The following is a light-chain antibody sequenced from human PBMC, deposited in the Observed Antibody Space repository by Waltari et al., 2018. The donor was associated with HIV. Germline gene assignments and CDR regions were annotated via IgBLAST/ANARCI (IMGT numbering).Light chain of an antibody. CDR1: SGHDSHA. V-gene: IGLV4-69*01. J-gene: IGLJ3*02. Sequence: QLVLTQSPSASASLGASVKLICTLSSGHDSHAISWHQQQPAKGPRYMMKLKSDGSHKKGYGIPDRFSCPSSGADRYLTISSLQSEDEADYYCQTWATGIRVFGGGTTLTVL. CDR3: QTWATGIRV. CDR2: LKSDGSH.